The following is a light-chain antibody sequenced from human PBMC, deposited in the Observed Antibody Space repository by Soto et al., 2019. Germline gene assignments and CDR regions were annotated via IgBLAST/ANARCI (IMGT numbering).Light chain of an antibody. V-gene: IGLV2-14*03. J-gene: IGLJ1*01. CDR3: SSYTSSNTLV. CDR2: DVT. CDR1: SSDVGGYNY. Sequence: QSALPQPASVSGSPGQSITISCTGTSSDVGGYNYVSWYQQHPAKAPKLMIYDVTSRPSGVSNRFSGSKSGNTASLTISGLQAEDEADYYCSSYTSSNTLVFGTGTKVTVL.